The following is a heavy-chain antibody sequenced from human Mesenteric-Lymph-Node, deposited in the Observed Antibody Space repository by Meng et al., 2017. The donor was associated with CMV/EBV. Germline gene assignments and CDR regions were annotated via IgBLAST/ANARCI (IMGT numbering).Heavy chain of an antibody. CDR1: GYTFTSYD. CDR3: ARDWRSGTGPTWQVYYFDY. V-gene: IGHV1-8*03. D-gene: IGHD6-25*01. J-gene: IGHJ4*02. Sequence: ASVKVSCKASGYTFTSYDINWVRQATGQGLEWMGWMNPNSGNTGYAQKFQGRVTITRNTSISTAYMELSSLRSEDTAVYYCARDWRSGTGPTWQVYYFDYWGQGTLVTVSS. CDR2: MNPNSGNT.